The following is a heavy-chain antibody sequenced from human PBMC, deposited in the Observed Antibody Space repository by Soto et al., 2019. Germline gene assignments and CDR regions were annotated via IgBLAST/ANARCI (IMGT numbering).Heavy chain of an antibody. J-gene: IGHJ4*02. Sequence: GASVTVSCKASGYTFTSYGISWVRQAPGQGLEWMGWISAYNGNTNYAQKLQGRVTMTTDTSTSTAYMELRSLRSDDTAVYYCARTDFTIFGVVISLDYWGQGTRVTV. CDR2: ISAYNGNT. CDR3: ARTDFTIFGVVISLDY. V-gene: IGHV1-18*01. D-gene: IGHD3-3*01. CDR1: GYTFTSYG.